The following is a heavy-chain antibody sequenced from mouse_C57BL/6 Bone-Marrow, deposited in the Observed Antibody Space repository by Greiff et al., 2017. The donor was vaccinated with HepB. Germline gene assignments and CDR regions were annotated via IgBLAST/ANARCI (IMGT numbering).Heavy chain of an antibody. CDR1: GFNIKDDY. CDR2: IDPENGDT. J-gene: IGHJ1*01. Sequence: VQLKESGAELVRPGASVKLSCTASGFNIKDDYMHWVKQRPEQGLEWIGWIDPENGDTEYASKFQGKATITADTSSNTAYLQLSSLTSEDTAVYYCTTGGGSSVDWYFDVWGSGTTVTVSS. CDR3: TTGGGSSVDWYFDV. D-gene: IGHD1-1*01. V-gene: IGHV14-4*01.